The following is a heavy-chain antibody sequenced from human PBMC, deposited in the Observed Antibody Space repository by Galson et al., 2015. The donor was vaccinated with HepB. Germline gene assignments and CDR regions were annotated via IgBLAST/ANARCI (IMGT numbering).Heavy chain of an antibody. Sequence: QLQLHDSGSGLVKPSQTLSLTCTVSGGPISSGGYYWCWIRQHPGKGLEWIGYIYYSGSTYYNPSLKSRVTISVDTSKNQFSLKLSSVTAADTAVYYCARDFWSGYSTNHAFDIWGQGTMVTVSS. CDR3: ARDFWSGYSTNHAFDI. V-gene: IGHV4-31*03. CDR1: GGPISSGGYY. J-gene: IGHJ3*02. CDR2: IYYSGST. D-gene: IGHD3-3*01.